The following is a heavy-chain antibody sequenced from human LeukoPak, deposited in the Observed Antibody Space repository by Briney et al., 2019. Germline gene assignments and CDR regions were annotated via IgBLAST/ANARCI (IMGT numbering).Heavy chain of an antibody. J-gene: IGHJ4*02. CDR2: IYYSGST. CDR1: GGSISSYH. Sequence: SETLSLTCTVSGGSISSYHWSWIRQPPGKGLEWIGYIYYSGSTNYNPSLKSRVTISVDTSKNQFSLKLSSVTAADTAVYYCARHSSSWGFDYWGQGTLVAVSS. V-gene: IGHV4-59*08. CDR3: ARHSSSWGFDY. D-gene: IGHD6-13*01.